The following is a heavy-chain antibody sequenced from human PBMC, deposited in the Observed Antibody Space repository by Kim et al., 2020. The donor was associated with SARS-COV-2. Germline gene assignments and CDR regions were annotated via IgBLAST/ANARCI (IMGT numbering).Heavy chain of an antibody. CDR3: ARGEVVPAAT. Sequence: GGSLRLSCAASGFTFSSYAMHWVRQAPGKGLEWVAVISYDGSNKYYADSVKCRFTISRDNSKNTLYLQMNSLRAEDTAVYYCARGEVVPAATWGQGTLVTVSS. V-gene: IGHV3-30-3*01. CDR1: GFTFSSYA. CDR2: ISYDGSNK. J-gene: IGHJ5*02. D-gene: IGHD2-2*01.